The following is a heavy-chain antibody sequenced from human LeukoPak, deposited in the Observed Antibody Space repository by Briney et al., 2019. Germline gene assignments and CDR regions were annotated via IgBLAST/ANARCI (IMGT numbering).Heavy chain of an antibody. V-gene: IGHV3-21*01. CDR3: ARDITMVRGVNPMDV. CDR2: ISSSSSYI. Sequence: GGSLGLSCAASGFTFSSYSMNWVRQAPGKGLEWVSSISSSSSYIYYADSVKGRFTISRDNAKNSLYLQMNSLRAEDTAVYYCARDITMVRGVNPMDVWGQGTTVTVSS. J-gene: IGHJ6*02. D-gene: IGHD3-10*01. CDR1: GFTFSSYS.